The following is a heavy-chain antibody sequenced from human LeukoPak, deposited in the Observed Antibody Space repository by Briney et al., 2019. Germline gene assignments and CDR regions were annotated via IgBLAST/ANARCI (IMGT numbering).Heavy chain of an antibody. V-gene: IGHV1-8*01. CDR1: GYTFTSYD. CDR3: ARGETVLHPSGGG. Sequence: GASVKVSCKASGYTFTSYDINWVRQATGQGREWMGWMNPNSGNTGYAQKFQGSVTMTRNTPISTAYMELSSLRSEDTAVYYCARGETVLHPSGGGWGQGTLVTVSS. J-gene: IGHJ4*02. D-gene: IGHD3-10*01. CDR2: MNPNSGNT.